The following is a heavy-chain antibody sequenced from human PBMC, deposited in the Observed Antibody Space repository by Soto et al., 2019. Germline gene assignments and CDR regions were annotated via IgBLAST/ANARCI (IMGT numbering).Heavy chain of an antibody. CDR2: IYYSGST. CDR3: ARGATGYYYGMDV. J-gene: IGHJ6*02. Sequence: SETLSLTCTVSGGSISSGDYYWSWIRQPPGKGLEWIGYIYYSGSTYYNPSLKSRVTISVDTSKNQFSLKLSSVTAADTAVYYCARGATGYYYGMDVWGQGTTVTVSS. V-gene: IGHV4-30-4*01. CDR1: GGSISSGDYY.